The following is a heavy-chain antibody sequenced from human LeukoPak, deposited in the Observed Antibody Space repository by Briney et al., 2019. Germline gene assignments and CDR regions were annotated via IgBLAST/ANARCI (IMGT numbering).Heavy chain of an antibody. J-gene: IGHJ6*02. CDR2: ISYDGSNK. V-gene: IGHV3-30*18. CDR1: GFTFSSYG. CDR3: AKDREVAGRGAYYYGMDV. D-gene: IGHD6-19*01. Sequence: GGSLRLSCAASGFTFSSYGMHWVCQAPGKGLEWVAVISYDGSNKYYADSVKGRFTISRDNSKNTLYLQMNSLRAEDTAVYYCAKDREVAGRGAYYYGMDVWGQGTTVTVSS.